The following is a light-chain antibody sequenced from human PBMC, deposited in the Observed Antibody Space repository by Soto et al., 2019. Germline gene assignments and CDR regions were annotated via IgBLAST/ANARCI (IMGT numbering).Light chain of an antibody. J-gene: IGKJ3*01. Sequence: EIVLTQSPATLSLSPGERATLSCRASQSVGSSLAWYQQKPGRAPRLLICDASNRATGIPARFSGSGSGTDFTLTISSLEPEDFAVYYCQQRSNWPPRFTFGPGTKVDIK. CDR3: QQRSNWPPRFT. V-gene: IGKV3-11*01. CDR2: DAS. CDR1: QSVGSS.